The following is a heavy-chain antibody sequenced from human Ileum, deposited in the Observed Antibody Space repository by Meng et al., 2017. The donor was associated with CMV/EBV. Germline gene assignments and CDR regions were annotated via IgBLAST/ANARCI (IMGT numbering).Heavy chain of an antibody. CDR2: IYWDDDK. V-gene: IGHV2-5*02. Sequence: SWLSLSNTGVGVGWIRQPPGKALEWLALIYWDDDKRYSPSLKSRITITKDISKSQVVLTMTNMDPVDTATYYCAHRRGVGTTNWFDPWGQGTLVTVSS. D-gene: IGHD1-26*01. J-gene: IGHJ5*02. CDR1: WLSLSNTGVG. CDR3: AHRRGVGTTNWFDP.